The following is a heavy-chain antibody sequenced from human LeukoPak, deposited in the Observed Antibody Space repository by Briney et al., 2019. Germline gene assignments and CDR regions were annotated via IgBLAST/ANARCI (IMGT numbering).Heavy chain of an antibody. CDR3: ARERIQLWLRGEFDY. CDR2: ISSDGNYK. V-gene: IGHV3-30*04. J-gene: IGHJ4*02. CDR1: GGTFSPYA. D-gene: IGHD5-18*01. Sequence: GKSLRLSCAASGGTFSPYAMHWVRQAPGKGLEWVGVISSDGNYKYYADSVTGRGTISRDNSKHPLFLHMNSLRPDDTAIYYCARERIQLWLRGEFDYWGQGTLVTVSS.